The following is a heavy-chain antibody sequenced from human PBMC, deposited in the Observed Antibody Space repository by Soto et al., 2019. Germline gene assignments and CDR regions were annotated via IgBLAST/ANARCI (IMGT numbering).Heavy chain of an antibody. Sequence: GGSLRLSCAASGFTFSNAWMSWVRQAPGKGLEWVGRIKSKTDGGTKDYAAPGKGRFTSSRDDSKNTLYPQMNSLKTEETAVYYCTTAEYSSPSSNYYYYYYMDVWGKGTPVTVSS. J-gene: IGHJ6*03. CDR1: GFTFSNAW. D-gene: IGHD6-6*01. V-gene: IGHV3-15*01. CDR3: TTAEYSSPSSNYYYYYYMDV. CDR2: IKSKTDGGTK.